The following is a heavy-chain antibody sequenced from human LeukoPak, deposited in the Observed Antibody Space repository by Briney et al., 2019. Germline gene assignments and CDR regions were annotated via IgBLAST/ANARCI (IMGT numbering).Heavy chain of an antibody. CDR1: GDSISSGYYF. D-gene: IGHD1-26*01. Sequence: PSETLSLTCTVSGDSISSGYYFWSWIRQPAGKGLEWIGRIYKNGDTNYNPSLKNRVTISLDTSRNQFSLKLTSVTAADTAVYYCARHPGVGANDTFDLWGQGTMVTISS. CDR3: ARHPGVGANDTFDL. J-gene: IGHJ3*01. V-gene: IGHV4-61*02. CDR2: IYKNGDT.